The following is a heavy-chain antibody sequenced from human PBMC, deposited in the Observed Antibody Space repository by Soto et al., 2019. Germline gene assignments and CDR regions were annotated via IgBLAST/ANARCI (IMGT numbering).Heavy chain of an antibody. CDR2: VSYDGSNK. J-gene: IGHJ4*02. Sequence: QVQLVESGGGVVQPGTSLRLSCAASGFTFSDYAVHWVRQAPGKGLEWVAVVSYDGSNKYYADSVKGRFTISRDNSKNTLYLQMNSLRAEDTAVYYCAVDYDSDSWGQGTSVTVSS. V-gene: IGHV3-30-3*01. CDR3: AVDYDSDS. D-gene: IGHD3-10*01. CDR1: GFTFSDYA.